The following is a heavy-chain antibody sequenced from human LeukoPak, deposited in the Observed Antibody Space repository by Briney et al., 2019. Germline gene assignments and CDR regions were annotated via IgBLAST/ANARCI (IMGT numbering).Heavy chain of an antibody. Sequence: PSQTLSLTCAVSGGSISSGGYSWSWIRQPPGKGLEWIGYIYHSGSTYYNPSLKSRVTISVDRSKNQFSLKLSSVTAADTAIYYCARDLGSTSRWEDWGRGTLVTVSS. CDR1: GGSISSGGYS. J-gene: IGHJ4*02. V-gene: IGHV4-30-2*01. CDR3: ARDLGSTSRWED. CDR2: IYHSGST. D-gene: IGHD6-13*01.